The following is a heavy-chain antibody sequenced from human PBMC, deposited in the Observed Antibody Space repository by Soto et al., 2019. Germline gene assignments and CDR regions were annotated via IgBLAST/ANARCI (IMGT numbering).Heavy chain of an antibody. CDR2: IIGSGGST. J-gene: IGHJ4*02. CDR3: AIRPRGSSSGGMGFDY. D-gene: IGHD6-6*01. Sequence: GSMRLSCAASGXTFSSYSMSWVRQAPGKGLEWVSAIIGSGGSTYYADSVKGRFTISRDNSKNTLYLQMNSLRAEDTAVYYCAIRPRGSSSGGMGFDYWGQGTLVTVSS. V-gene: IGHV3-23*01. CDR1: GXTFSSYS.